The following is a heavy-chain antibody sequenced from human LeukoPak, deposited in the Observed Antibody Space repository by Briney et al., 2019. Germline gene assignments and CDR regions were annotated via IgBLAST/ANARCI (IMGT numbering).Heavy chain of an antibody. CDR1: GYTFTGYC. Sequence: ASVKVSCKASGYTFTGYCMHWVRQAPGQGLEWMGWINPNSGGTNYAQKFQGRVTMTRDTSISTAYMELSRLRSDDTAVYYCARVIQLWFDAFDIWGQGTMVTVSS. D-gene: IGHD5-18*01. J-gene: IGHJ3*02. CDR2: INPNSGGT. CDR3: ARVIQLWFDAFDI. V-gene: IGHV1-2*02.